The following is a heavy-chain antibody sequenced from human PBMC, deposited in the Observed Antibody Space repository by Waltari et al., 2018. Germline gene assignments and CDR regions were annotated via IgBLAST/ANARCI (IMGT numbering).Heavy chain of an antibody. CDR3: TVHARAFDY. V-gene: IGHV3-74*02. CDR2: INGVGSST. CDR1: GFTFSTYW. Sequence: EVQLVESGGGLVQPGGSLRLSCAASGFTFSTYWMHWVRQAPGKGLVWVSKINGVGSSTTYADSVEGRFTISRDNAKNTLYLQMNSLRADDTAVYYCTVHARAFDYWGQGTLVTVSS. J-gene: IGHJ4*02.